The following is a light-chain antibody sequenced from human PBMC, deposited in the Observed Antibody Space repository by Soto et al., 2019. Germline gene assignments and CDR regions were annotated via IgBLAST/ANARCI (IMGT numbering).Light chain of an antibody. CDR1: QSVSSNY. CDR3: QQYGISPT. Sequence: DIVLTQSPGTLSLSPWERATLSCRSSQSVSSNYLAWYQQKPDQAPRLVIYDVSGRATGIPDRFSGSGSGTDFTLTISRLEHEDSAVYYCQQYGISPTFGQGTKVEIK. V-gene: IGKV3-20*01. CDR2: DVS. J-gene: IGKJ1*01.